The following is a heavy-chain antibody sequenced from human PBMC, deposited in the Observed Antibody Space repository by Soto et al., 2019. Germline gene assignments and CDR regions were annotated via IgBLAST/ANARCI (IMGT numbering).Heavy chain of an antibody. V-gene: IGHV6-1*01. D-gene: IGHD6-25*01. CDR1: GDSVSSNSAA. CDR3: ASNEIAADAFDI. Sequence: SQTLSLTCAISGDSVSSNSAAWNWIRQSPSRCLEWLGRTYYRSKWDTDYAVSVKSRITINPDTSKNQFYLQLNSVTPEDTAVYYCASNEIAADAFDIWGQGTMVTVSS. CDR2: TYYRSKWDT. J-gene: IGHJ3*02.